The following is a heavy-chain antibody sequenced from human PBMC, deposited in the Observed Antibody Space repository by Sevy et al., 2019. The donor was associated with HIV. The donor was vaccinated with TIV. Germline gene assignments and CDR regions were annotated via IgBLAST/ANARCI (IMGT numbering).Heavy chain of an antibody. CDR3: VKDSGYTISWYPGF. V-gene: IGHV3-30*18. CDR2: ISSDGNTK. J-gene: IGHJ4*02. Sequence: GGSLRLSCAASGLTFDTYGMHWVRQTPGKGLEWVAVISSDGNTKHYGDSVKGRFTVSRDNSKSILYLQMNSLRAEDTAIYFCVKDSGYTISWYPGFWGQGTLVTVSS. D-gene: IGHD6-13*01. CDR1: GLTFDTYG.